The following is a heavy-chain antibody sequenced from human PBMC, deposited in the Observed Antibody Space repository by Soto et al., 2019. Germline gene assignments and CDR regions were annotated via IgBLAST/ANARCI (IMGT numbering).Heavy chain of an antibody. CDR3: ARQEYSSSWYYYYGMDV. J-gene: IGHJ6*02. Sequence: ETLSRTCPVSGGSISSSSYYWGWIRQPPGKGLEWIGSIYYSGSTYYNPSLKSRVTISVDTSKNQFSLKLRSVTAADTAVYYCARQEYSSSWYYYYGMDVWGQGTKVTVYS. CDR2: IYYSGST. V-gene: IGHV4-39*01. D-gene: IGHD6-13*01. CDR1: GGSISSSSYY.